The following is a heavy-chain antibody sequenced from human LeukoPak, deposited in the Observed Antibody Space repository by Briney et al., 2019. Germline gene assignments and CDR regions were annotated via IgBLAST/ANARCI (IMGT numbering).Heavy chain of an antibody. CDR1: GYTFTSYA. D-gene: IGHD3-22*01. CDR3: ARGPDYYASRGLGAFDI. V-gene: IGHV7-4-1*02. Sequence: GASVKVSCKASGYTFTSYAMNWVRQAPGQGLEWMGWINTNTGNPTYAQGFTGRFVFSLDTSVSTAYLQISSLKAEDTAVYYCARGPDYYASRGLGAFDIWGQGTMVTVSS. J-gene: IGHJ3*02. CDR2: INTNTGNP.